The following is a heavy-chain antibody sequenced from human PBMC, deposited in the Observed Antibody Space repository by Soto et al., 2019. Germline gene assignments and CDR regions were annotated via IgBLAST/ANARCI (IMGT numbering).Heavy chain of an antibody. CDR2: INPNTGGT. Sequence: ASVKVSCKASGYTFTKYYVLWVRQAPGQGLEWVGRINPNTGGTNYAQKFQDRVTMTRDTSITTAYMELSRLRSDDTAVYYCARQLAYCGGDCYTEPIDYWGQGTQVTVSS. CDR1: GYTFTKYY. J-gene: IGHJ4*02. V-gene: IGHV1-2*06. CDR3: ARQLAYCGGDCYTEPIDY. D-gene: IGHD2-21*02.